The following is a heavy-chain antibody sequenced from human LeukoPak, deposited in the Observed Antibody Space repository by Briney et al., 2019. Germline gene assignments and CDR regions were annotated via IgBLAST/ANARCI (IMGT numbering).Heavy chain of an antibody. Sequence: GGSLRLSCAASGFTFSSYAMHWVRQAPGKGLEWVAVISYDGSNKYYADSVKGRFTISRDNSKNTLYLQMNSLRAEDTAVYYCARGFVVVPAAMGYWGQGTLVTVSS. V-gene: IGHV3-30-3*01. CDR3: ARGFVVVPAAMGY. CDR1: GFTFSSYA. D-gene: IGHD2-2*01. J-gene: IGHJ4*02. CDR2: ISYDGSNK.